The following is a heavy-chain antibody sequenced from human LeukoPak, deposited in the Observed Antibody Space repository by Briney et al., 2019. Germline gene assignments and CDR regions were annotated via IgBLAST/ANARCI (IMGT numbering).Heavy chain of an antibody. D-gene: IGHD5-24*01. V-gene: IGHV3-23*01. Sequence: GGSLRLSCAASGFTFTSYAMSRVRQAPGKGLEWVSAISGSGGSPYYADSVKGRFTISRDNSKSTLFLQMNSLRAEDTAVYYCAKDPRVGSRVATPCHWGQSTLVTVSS. J-gene: IGHJ1*01. CDR2: ISGSGGSP. CDR1: GFTFTSYA. CDR3: AKDPRVGSRVATPCH.